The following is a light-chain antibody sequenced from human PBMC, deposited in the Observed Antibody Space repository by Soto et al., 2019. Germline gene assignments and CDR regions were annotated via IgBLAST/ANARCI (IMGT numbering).Light chain of an antibody. V-gene: IGKV3-15*01. Sequence: EIAMTQSPATLSVSPGERATISCRASQSVSSNLAWYQQKPGQAPRLLIYGASTRATGIPARFSGSGSGTEFTLTISSLQSEDFAVYYCQQYNNWPGTFGQGTKVEIK. CDR2: GAS. CDR1: QSVSSN. CDR3: QQYNNWPGT. J-gene: IGKJ1*01.